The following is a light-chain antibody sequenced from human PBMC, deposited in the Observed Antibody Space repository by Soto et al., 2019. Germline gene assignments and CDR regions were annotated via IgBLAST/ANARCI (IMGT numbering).Light chain of an antibody. Sequence: EIVMTQSPATLSVSLGERVTLSCRASQSVFSSLAWYQQKPGQAPRLLIYGAATRPIGIPARFSGSGSGTEFTLTISGLEAEDFALYYCQHYGSSPLTFGGGTKVEVK. CDR2: GAA. V-gene: IGKV3-15*01. CDR1: QSVFSS. CDR3: QHYGSSPLT. J-gene: IGKJ4*01.